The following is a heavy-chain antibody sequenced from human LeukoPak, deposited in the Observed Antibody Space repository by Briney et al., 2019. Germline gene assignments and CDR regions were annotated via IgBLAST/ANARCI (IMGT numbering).Heavy chain of an antibody. CDR2: IYDSGST. CDR1: GGSISSGGYY. CDR3: ARCRYSSSPDFEY. J-gene: IGHJ4*02. Sequence: SETLSLTCTVSGGSISSGGYYWSWIRQHPGKGLEWIGYIYDSGSTYYNPSLKSRVTISIDTSKNQFSLKLSSVTAADTAVYYCARCRYSSSPDFEYWGQGSLVTVSS. D-gene: IGHD6-13*01. V-gene: IGHV4-31*03.